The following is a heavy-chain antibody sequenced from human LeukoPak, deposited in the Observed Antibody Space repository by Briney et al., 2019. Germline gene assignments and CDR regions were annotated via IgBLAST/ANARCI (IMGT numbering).Heavy chain of an antibody. V-gene: IGHV3-30*04. D-gene: IGHD6-6*01. J-gene: IGHJ5*02. CDR2: ISYDGSNK. CDR1: GFTFSSYA. CDR3: ARDGSIAARHAGWFDP. Sequence: GGSLRLSCAASGFTFSSYAMHWVRQAPGKGLEWVAVISYDGSNKYYADSVKGRFTISRDNSKNTLYLQMNSLRAEDTAVYYCARDGSIAARHAGWFDPWGQGTLVTVSS.